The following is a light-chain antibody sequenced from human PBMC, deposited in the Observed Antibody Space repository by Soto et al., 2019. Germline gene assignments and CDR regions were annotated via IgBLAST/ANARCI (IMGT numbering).Light chain of an antibody. CDR1: QSVSNSY. V-gene: IGKV3-20*01. CDR3: QQYGSSPPIT. Sequence: EIVLTQSPGTLSLSPGERATLSCRASQSVSNSYLAWYQQKPGQAPRLLIYGASSRATGIPDRFSGRGCGTDFTLTISRLETDDFAVYYCQQYGSSPPITFGQGTRLEIK. CDR2: GAS. J-gene: IGKJ5*01.